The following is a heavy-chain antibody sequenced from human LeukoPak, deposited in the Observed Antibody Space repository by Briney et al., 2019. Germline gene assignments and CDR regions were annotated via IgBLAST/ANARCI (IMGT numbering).Heavy chain of an antibody. D-gene: IGHD1-26*01. V-gene: IGHV1-2*02. Sequence: ASVKVSCKASAYTFTDYYIYWVRHAPGQGLEWMGWINPNSGGTNYAQKFQGRVTMTRDTSISTAYMELSSLRSDDTAVYYCARGHGGSYFDEWGEGNLVPVSS. CDR2: INPNSGGT. J-gene: IGHJ4*02. CDR3: ARGHGGSYFDE. CDR1: AYTFTDYY.